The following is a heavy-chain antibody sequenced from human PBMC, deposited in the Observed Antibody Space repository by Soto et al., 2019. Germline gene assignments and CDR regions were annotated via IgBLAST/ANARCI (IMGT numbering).Heavy chain of an antibody. V-gene: IGHV3-9*01. J-gene: IGHJ4*02. Sequence: GGSLRLSCAASGFSFDYYAMHWVRQAPGRGLEWVSGITWNSGYIGYADSVKGRFTISKDNAKNSLYLKMNSLRPEDTAVYYCAKGTYDSSGYYTAPDYWGQGTLVTVSS. CDR2: ITWNSGYI. D-gene: IGHD3-22*01. CDR3: AKGTYDSSGYYTAPDY. CDR1: GFSFDYYA.